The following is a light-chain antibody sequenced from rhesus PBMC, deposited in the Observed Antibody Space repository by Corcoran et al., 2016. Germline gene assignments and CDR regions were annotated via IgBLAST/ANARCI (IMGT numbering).Light chain of an antibody. CDR1: SSDIGGYNY. Sequence: QAALTQPRSVSGSPGQSVTISCTGTSSDIGGYNYVSWYQQHPGTAPKLMIYEVNKRPSGVSDRFSGSKSDTTASLTISGLQAADEADYYGCSYAGSNSYIFGAGTRLTVL. CDR3: CSYAGSNSYI. CDR2: EVN. J-gene: IGLJ1*01. V-gene: IGLV2-32*02.